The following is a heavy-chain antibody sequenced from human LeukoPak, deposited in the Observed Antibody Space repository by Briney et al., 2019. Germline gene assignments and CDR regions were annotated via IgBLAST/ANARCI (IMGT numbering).Heavy chain of an antibody. V-gene: IGHV3-7*01. CDR2: IKKDGSEK. CDR3: ARDLYRIVVVPHYFDY. J-gene: IGHJ4*02. CDR1: GFSFSSYE. D-gene: IGHD3-22*01. Sequence: GGSLRLSCAASGFSFSSYEMNWVRQAPGKGLEWVANIKKDGSEKYYVDSVEGRFTISRDNAKNSLYLQMNSLRAEDTAVYYCARDLYRIVVVPHYFDYWGQGTLVTVSS.